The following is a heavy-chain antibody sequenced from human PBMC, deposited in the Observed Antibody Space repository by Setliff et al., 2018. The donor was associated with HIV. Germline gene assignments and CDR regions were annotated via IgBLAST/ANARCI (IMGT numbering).Heavy chain of an antibody. CDR2: INAGDDNT. V-gene: IGHV1-3*01. CDR3: TKTPTGVLAADAIQY. D-gene: IGHD1-1*01. J-gene: IGHJ1*01. CDR1: GYTFSTNA. Sequence: ASVKVSCKAFGYTFSTNAIHWVRQAPGQRLEWMGYINAGDDNTRYSEKFQGRVTITRDTSANTAYMELRSLKSDDTAVYYCTKTPTGVLAADAIQYWGPGTLVTVSS.